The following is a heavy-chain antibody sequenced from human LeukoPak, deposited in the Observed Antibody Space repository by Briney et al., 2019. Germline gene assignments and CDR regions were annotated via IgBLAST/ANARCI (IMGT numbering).Heavy chain of an antibody. CDR2: ISYDGSNK. V-gene: IGHV3-30-3*01. CDR1: GFTFSSYA. D-gene: IGHD4-17*01. Sequence: PGGSLRLSCAASGFTFSSYAMHWVRQAPGKGLEWVAVISYDGSNKYYADSVKGRFTISRDNSKNTLYLQMNSLRAEDTAVYYCAKGRYGLFDYWGQGTQVTVSS. J-gene: IGHJ4*02. CDR3: AKGRYGLFDY.